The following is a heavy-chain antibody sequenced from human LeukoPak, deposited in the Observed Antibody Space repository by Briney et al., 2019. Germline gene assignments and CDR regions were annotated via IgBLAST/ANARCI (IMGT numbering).Heavy chain of an antibody. CDR1: GFTFNNFA. J-gene: IGHJ3*02. CDR2: IYSGGST. Sequence: GGSLRLACAASGFTFNNFAMTWVRQAPGKGLEWVSVIYSGGSTYYADSVKGRFTISRDNSKNTLYLQMNSLRAEDTAVYYCARAEWELPLDIWGQGTMVTVSS. D-gene: IGHD1-26*01. CDR3: ARAEWELPLDI. V-gene: IGHV3-53*01.